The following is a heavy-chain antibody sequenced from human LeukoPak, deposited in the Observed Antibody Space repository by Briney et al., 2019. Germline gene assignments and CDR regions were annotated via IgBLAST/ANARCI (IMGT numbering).Heavy chain of an antibody. CDR1: GGSISSSSYY. J-gene: IGHJ5*02. D-gene: IGHD2-8*01. Sequence: PSETLSLTCTVSGGSISSSSYYWGWIRQPPGKGLEWIGSIYYSGSTYYNPSLKSRVTISVDTSKNQFSLKLSSVTAADTAVYYCASSMVYGRWFDPWGQGTLVTVSS. V-gene: IGHV4-39*01. CDR3: ASSMVYGRWFDP. CDR2: IYYSGST.